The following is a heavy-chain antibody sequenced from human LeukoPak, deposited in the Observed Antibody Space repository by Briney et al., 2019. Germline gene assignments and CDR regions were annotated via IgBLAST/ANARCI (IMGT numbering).Heavy chain of an antibody. CDR1: GGTFSSYA. Sequence: SVKVSCKASGGTFSSYAISWVRQAPGQGLEWMGRIIPIFGTANYAQKFQGRVTITADESTSTAYMELSSLRSEDTAVYYCARDSPKEYTVIYYYGMDVWGQGTTVTVSS. CDR3: ARDSPKEYTVIYYYGMDV. V-gene: IGHV1-69*13. J-gene: IGHJ6*02. CDR2: IIPIFGTA. D-gene: IGHD4-17*01.